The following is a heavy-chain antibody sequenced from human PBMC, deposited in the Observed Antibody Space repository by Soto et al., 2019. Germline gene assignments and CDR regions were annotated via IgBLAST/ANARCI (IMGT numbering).Heavy chain of an antibody. CDR3: ARGLAYDRPITVAEPFDS. J-gene: IGHJ4*02. V-gene: IGHV4-34*02. D-gene: IGHD6-19*01. CDR2: ISHSGSR. CDR1: GGSFSGYF. Sequence: QVQLQQWGAGLLKASETLSLTCVVSGGSFSGYFWTWIRQSPGRGLEWIGEISHSGSRNYNPAFQHRVIRSVDSSKNHVSPKLSSVTAADSATYVCARGLAYDRPITVAEPFDSWGQGTLVTVSS.